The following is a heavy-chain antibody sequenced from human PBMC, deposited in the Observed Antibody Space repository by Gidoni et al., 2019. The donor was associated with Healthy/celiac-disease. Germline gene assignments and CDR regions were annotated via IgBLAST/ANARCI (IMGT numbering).Heavy chain of an antibody. CDR2: INHSGST. CDR1: GGSFSGYY. V-gene: IGHV4-34*01. CDR3: ARGRKRKFQSSSYYFDY. Sequence: QVQLQQWGAGLLTPSETLSLTCAVYGGSFSGYYWSWIRQPPGKGLEWIGEINHSGSTNYNPSLKSRVTISVDTSKNQFSLKLSSVTAADTAVYYCARGRKRKFQSSSYYFDYWGQGTLVTVSS. J-gene: IGHJ4*02. D-gene: IGHD6-6*01.